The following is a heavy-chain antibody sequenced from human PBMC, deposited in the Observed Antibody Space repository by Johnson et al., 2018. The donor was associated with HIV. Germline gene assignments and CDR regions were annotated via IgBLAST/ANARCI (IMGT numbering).Heavy chain of an antibody. D-gene: IGHD1-7*01. CDR1: GFTFRDYA. CDR2: ISYDGGTT. CDR3: ARERNYGTHAAFDI. J-gene: IGHJ3*02. Sequence: QVQLVESGGGVVQPGRSLRLSCAASGFTFRDYAMHWVRQAPGKGLEWVALISYDGGTTYYSDSVKGRFTISRDNSKNTLYLQLNSLRAEDTAVYYCARERNYGTHAAFDIWGQGTMVTVSS. V-gene: IGHV3-30-3*01.